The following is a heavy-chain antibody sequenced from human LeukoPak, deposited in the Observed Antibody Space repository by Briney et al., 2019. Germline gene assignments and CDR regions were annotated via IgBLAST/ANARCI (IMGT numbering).Heavy chain of an antibody. Sequence: GGSLRLSCAASGITFSSYGMSWVRQAPGKGLEWVSSISSTGGTTYYADSVKGRFTISRDNSKNTLYLQMNSLRAEDTAIYYCAKNGDRGAYCSGGTCYPYYYYYMDVWGKGTTVTISS. CDR3: AKNGDRGAYCSGGTCYPYYYYYMDV. J-gene: IGHJ6*03. CDR2: ISSTGGTT. V-gene: IGHV3-23*01. CDR1: GITFSSYG. D-gene: IGHD2-15*01.